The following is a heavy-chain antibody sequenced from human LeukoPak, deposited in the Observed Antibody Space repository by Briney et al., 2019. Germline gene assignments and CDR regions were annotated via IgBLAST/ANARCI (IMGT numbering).Heavy chain of an antibody. CDR1: GGSISSSSYY. CDR2: DFYNGNT. J-gene: IGHJ5*01. Sequence: SETLSLTCTVSGGSISSSSYYWGWIRQPPGKGLEWIGSDFYNGNTYYKPSLKSRVTIFIDTSKNHFSLKLSSVTAADTAVYYCASRGYYFNSGNHLSWFDSWGQGILVTVSS. D-gene: IGHD3-10*01. CDR3: ASRGYYFNSGNHLSWFDS. V-gene: IGHV4-39*02.